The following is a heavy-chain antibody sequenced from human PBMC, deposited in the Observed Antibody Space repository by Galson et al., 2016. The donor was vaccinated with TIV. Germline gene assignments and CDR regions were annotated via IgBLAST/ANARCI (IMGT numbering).Heavy chain of an antibody. Sequence: FTGNYMHWVRQAPGQGLEWMGWINPKSGDTSYAQKFQDWVNMTRDMSISTVYMELSRLRSDDTAVYYCARIVYGSSALDVWGQGTTVTVSS. J-gene: IGHJ6*02. CDR1: FTGNY. CDR3: ARIVYGSSALDV. D-gene: IGHD4-17*01. CDR2: INPKSGDT. V-gene: IGHV1-2*04.